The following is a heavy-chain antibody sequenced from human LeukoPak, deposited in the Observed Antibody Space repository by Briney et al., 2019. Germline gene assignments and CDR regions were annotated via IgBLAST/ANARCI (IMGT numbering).Heavy chain of an antibody. V-gene: IGHV1-18*01. Sequence: GASVKVSCKASGYTFTSYGISWVRQAPGQGLEWMGWISAYNGNTNYAQKLQGRVTMTTDTSTSTTYMELSSLRSEDTAVYYCARSYDDYAEYYFDYWGQGTLVSVSS. CDR1: GYTFTSYG. CDR2: ISAYNGNT. J-gene: IGHJ4*02. D-gene: IGHD4-17*01. CDR3: ARSYDDYAEYYFDY.